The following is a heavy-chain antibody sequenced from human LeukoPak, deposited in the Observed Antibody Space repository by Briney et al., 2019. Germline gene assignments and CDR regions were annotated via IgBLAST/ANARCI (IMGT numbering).Heavy chain of an antibody. J-gene: IGHJ3*02. CDR1: GFTFSSYD. Sequence: GGSLRLSCAASGFTFSSYDMHWVRQVIGKGLEWVSAIGTAGDTYYPGSVKGRFTISRENAKNSLYLQMNSLRAGDTAVYYCARGGYGYYGLGNDAFEIWGQGTMVTVSS. CDR2: IGTAGDT. CDR3: ARGGYGYYGLGNDAFEI. D-gene: IGHD3-10*01. V-gene: IGHV3-13*04.